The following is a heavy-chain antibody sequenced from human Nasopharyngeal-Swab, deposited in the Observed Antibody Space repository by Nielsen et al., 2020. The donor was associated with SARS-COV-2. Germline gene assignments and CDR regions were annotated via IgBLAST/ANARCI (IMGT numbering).Heavy chain of an antibody. V-gene: IGHV2-70*01. CDR2: IDWDDDK. CDR3: ARTKYYYDSSGYYFFDY. CDR1: RFSLSTSGMC. Sequence: SGPTLVKPTQTLTLTFTFSRFSLSTSGMCVSCIRQPPGKALEWLALIDWDDDKYYSTSLKTRLTISKDTSKNQVVLTMTNMDPVDTATYYCARTKYYYDSSGYYFFDYWGQGTLVTVSS. J-gene: IGHJ4*02. D-gene: IGHD3-22*01.